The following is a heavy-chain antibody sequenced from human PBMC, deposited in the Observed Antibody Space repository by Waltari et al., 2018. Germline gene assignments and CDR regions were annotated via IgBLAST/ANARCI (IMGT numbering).Heavy chain of an antibody. D-gene: IGHD3-22*01. CDR2: IWYDGSNK. J-gene: IGHJ4*02. V-gene: IGHV3-33*06. CDR3: AKALDYYDSSGYYFHYFDY. Sequence: QVQLVESGGGVVQPGRSLRLSCAASGFTFSSYGMHWVRQAPGKGLEWVAVIWYDGSNKYYADSVKGRVTISRDNSKNTLYLQMNSLRAEDTAVYYCAKALDYYDSSGYYFHYFDYWGQGTLVTVSS. CDR1: GFTFSSYG.